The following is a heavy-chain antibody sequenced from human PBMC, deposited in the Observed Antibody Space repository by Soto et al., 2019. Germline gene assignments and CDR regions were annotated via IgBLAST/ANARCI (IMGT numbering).Heavy chain of an antibody. D-gene: IGHD1-7*01. CDR1: GFTVSSNY. Sequence: EVQLVESGGGLVQPGGSLRLSCAASGFTVSSNYMSWVRQAPGKGLEWVSVIYSGGSTYYADSVKGRFTISRDNSKNTLYLQMNSLRAEDTAVYYCASTYNWNYVAIAYYYYYMDVWGKGTTVTVSS. V-gene: IGHV3-66*01. CDR3: ASTYNWNYVAIAYYYYYMDV. CDR2: IYSGGST. J-gene: IGHJ6*03.